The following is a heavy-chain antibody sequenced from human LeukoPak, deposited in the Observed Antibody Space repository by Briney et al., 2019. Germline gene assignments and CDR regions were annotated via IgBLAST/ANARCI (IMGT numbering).Heavy chain of an antibody. D-gene: IGHD2-2*01. J-gene: IGHJ4*02. V-gene: IGHV3-11*01. Sequence: GGSLRLSCAASGFIFSDYYMSWIRQAPGKGLEWVSYISSSGSTIYYADSVKGRFTISRGNAKNSLYLQMNSLRAEDTAVYYCARGRCTNCFTDYWGQGTLVTVSS. CDR2: ISSSGSTI. CDR1: GFIFSDYY. CDR3: ARGRCTNCFTDY.